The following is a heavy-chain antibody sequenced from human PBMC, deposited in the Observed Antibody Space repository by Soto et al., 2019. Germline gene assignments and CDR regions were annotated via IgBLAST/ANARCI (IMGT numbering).Heavy chain of an antibody. CDR3: ARHDCISSSCYYYYYYGMDV. Sequence: QVQLVQAGAEVKKPGSSVKVSCKASGGTFSSYAISWVRQAPGQGLEWMGGIIPIFDTANYAQKFQGRVTITAYESTSTAYMELSSLRSEDTAVYYCARHDCISSSCYYYYYYGMDVWGQATTVTVSS. CDR1: GGTFSSYA. CDR2: IIPIFDTA. J-gene: IGHJ6*02. D-gene: IGHD2-15*01. V-gene: IGHV1-69*12.